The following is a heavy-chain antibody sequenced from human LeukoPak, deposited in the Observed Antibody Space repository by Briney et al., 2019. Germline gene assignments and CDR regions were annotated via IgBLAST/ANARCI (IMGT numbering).Heavy chain of an antibody. CDR3: ARVPSSGWYNYYYGMDV. V-gene: IGHV4-61*01. J-gene: IGHJ6*02. D-gene: IGHD6-19*01. CDR1: GGSVSSGSYY. Sequence: PSETLSLTCTVSGGSVSSGSYYWSWIRQPPGKGLEWIGYIYYSGSTNYNPSLKSRVPISVDTTKNQFSLKLSSVTAADTAVYYCARVPSSGWYNYYYGMDVWGQGTTVTVSS. CDR2: IYYSGST.